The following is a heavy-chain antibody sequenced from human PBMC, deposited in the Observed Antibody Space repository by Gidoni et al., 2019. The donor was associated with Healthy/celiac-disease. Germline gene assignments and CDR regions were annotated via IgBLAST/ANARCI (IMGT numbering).Heavy chain of an antibody. V-gene: IGHV3-15*01. CDR1: GFTFSNAW. CDR3: TTDARYCSGGSCYGDY. CDR2: IKSKTDGGTT. J-gene: IGHJ4*02. D-gene: IGHD2-15*01. Sequence: EVQLVESGGGLVKPGGSLRLSCAASGFTFSNAWMSWVRQAPGKGLEWVGRIKSKTDGGTTDYAAPVKGRFTISRDDSKNTLYLQMNSLKTEDTAVYYCTTDARYCSGGSCYGDYWGQGTLVTVSS.